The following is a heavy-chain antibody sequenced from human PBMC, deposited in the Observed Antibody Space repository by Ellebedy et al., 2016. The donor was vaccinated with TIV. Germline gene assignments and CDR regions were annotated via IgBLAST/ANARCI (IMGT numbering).Heavy chain of an antibody. J-gene: IGHJ3*02. V-gene: IGHV3-23*01. D-gene: IGHD2-2*01. Sequence: GESLKISCAASGFTFSSYAMSWVRQAPGKGLEWVSAISGSGGSTYYADSVKGRFTISRDNSKNTLYLQMNSLRAEDTAVYYCASAFVVPGTFDIWGQGTMVTVSS. CDR3: ASAFVVPGTFDI. CDR2: ISGSGGST. CDR1: GFTFSSYA.